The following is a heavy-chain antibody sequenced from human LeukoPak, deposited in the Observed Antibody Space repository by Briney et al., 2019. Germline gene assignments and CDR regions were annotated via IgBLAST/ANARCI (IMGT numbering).Heavy chain of an antibody. D-gene: IGHD5-12*01. V-gene: IGHV1-2*02. CDR2: INPNSGGT. CDR1: GYTFTGYY. J-gene: IGHJ6*02. Sequence: ASVKVSCKASGYTFTGYYMHWVRQAPGQGLEWMGWINPNSGGTNYAQKFQGRVTMTRDTSISTAYMELSSLRSEDTAVYYCASPAPLVATIRYYYYGMDVWGQGTTVTVSS. CDR3: ASPAPLVATIRYYYYGMDV.